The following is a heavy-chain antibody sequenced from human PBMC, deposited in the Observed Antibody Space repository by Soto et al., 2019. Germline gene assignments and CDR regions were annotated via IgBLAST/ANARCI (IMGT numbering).Heavy chain of an antibody. Sequence: GGSLRLSCVAAGFTFSIYAMNWVRQAQGKGLEWVSAINIGGGSTHYADSVKGRFTISRDNSKNTLYLQMNSLTAEDTAVYYCAKDRGGSSWFYGLDVWGQGTTVTVSS. CDR1: GFTFSIYA. D-gene: IGHD6-19*01. V-gene: IGHV3-23*01. CDR3: AKDRGGSSWFYGLDV. J-gene: IGHJ6*02. CDR2: INIGGGST.